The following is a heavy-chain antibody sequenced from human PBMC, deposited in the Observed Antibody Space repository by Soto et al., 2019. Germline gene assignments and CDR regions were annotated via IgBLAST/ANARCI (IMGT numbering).Heavy chain of an antibody. CDR2: IDPSDSYT. CDR1: GYSFTSYW. CDR3: ARQGRVAGTKDWFDP. D-gene: IGHD6-19*01. V-gene: IGHV5-10-1*03. J-gene: IGHJ5*02. Sequence: EVQLVQSGAEVKKPGESLRISCKGSGYSFTSYWISWVRQMPGKGLEWMGRIDPSDSYTNYSPSFQGHVTISADKSISTAYLQWSSLKASDTAMYYCARQGRVAGTKDWFDPWGQGTLVTVSS.